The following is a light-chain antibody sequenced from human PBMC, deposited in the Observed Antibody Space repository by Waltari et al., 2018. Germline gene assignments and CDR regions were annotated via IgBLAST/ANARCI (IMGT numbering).Light chain of an antibody. V-gene: IGKV3-15*01. CDR1: PNVHGN. J-gene: IGKJ2*02. CDR3: QQYNNWPPQCS. CDR2: GTA. Sequence: EIVMTQSQAILSVFPGETVILACRASPNVHGNLAWYQQKPGQAPRLLIYGTAVRAPGVPDRFSGSGSGTEFTLAISSLQSEDFAHYYCQQYNNWPPQCSFGQGTKLEI.